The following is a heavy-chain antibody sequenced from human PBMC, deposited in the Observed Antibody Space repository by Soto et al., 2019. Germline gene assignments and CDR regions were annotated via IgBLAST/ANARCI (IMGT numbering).Heavy chain of an antibody. D-gene: IGHD2-2*01. Sequence: EVQLVESGGGLVQPGGSLSLSCAASGFAFNSYSVNWVRQAPGKGLEWVSYISSGSSIIYYAVSVKGRFTISRDDAKHSLYLQMNSRRDEDTAVYYSARGVSVYHVDYGMDVWGQGTTVTVSS. CDR3: ARGVSVYHVDYGMDV. CDR2: ISSGSSII. J-gene: IGHJ6*02. CDR1: GFAFNSYS. V-gene: IGHV3-48*02.